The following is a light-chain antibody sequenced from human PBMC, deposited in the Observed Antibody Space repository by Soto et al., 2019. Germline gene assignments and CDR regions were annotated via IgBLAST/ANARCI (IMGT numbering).Light chain of an antibody. CDR3: SFYTSSRTYV. J-gene: IGLJ1*01. CDR1: SSDVDAYNY. Sequence: QSVLTQPASVSGSPGQSIAISCTRTSSDVDAYNYVSWYQQHPGKVPKLMMYDVSNRPSGVSDRFSGSKSGNTASLTISGLQAEDEADYYCSFYTSSRTYVFGSGTKVTVL. CDR2: DVS. V-gene: IGLV2-14*01.